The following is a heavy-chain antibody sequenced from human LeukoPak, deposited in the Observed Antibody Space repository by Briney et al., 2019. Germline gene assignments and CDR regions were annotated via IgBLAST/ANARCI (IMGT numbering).Heavy chain of an antibody. Sequence: GGSLRLSCAASGFTVSSTYMSWVRQAPGKGLEWVSVIYSGGNIYYIESVKGRFTISRDNSKNTLYLQMNSLRVEDTAVYYCARDGQNGSPYATDVWGQGTTVTVSS. J-gene: IGHJ6*02. CDR3: ARDGQNGSPYATDV. D-gene: IGHD3-10*01. CDR2: IYSGGNI. V-gene: IGHV3-53*01. CDR1: GFTVSSTY.